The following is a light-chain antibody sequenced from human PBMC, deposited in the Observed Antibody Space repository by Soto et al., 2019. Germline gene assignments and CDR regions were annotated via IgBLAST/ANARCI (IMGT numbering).Light chain of an antibody. CDR3: QQSSFSPLT. CDR2: GAS. J-gene: IGKJ4*01. Sequence: EIVLTQSPGTLSLSPGEMATLSCRASQDVVNNYLAWFQQKPGQAPRLLVHGASNRAAGIPDRFSGSGSAPDFTLTISRLEPEDFAVYYCQQSSFSPLTFGGGTRIEI. CDR1: QDVVNNY. V-gene: IGKV3-20*01.